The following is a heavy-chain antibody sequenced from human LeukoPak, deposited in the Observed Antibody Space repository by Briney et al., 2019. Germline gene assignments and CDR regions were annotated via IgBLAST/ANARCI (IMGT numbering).Heavy chain of an antibody. D-gene: IGHD3-10*01. J-gene: IGHJ4*02. V-gene: IGHV2-5*01. CDR2: IYWNDDK. CDR3: AHRSTMVRGVTFDY. CDR1: GFSLSTRGVG. Sequence: SGPTLVKPTQTLTLTCTFSGFSLSTRGVGVGWICQPPGKALEWLALIYWNDDKRYSPSLKSRLTITKDTSKNQVVLTMTNMDPVDTATYYCAHRSTMVRGVTFDYWGQGTLVTVSS.